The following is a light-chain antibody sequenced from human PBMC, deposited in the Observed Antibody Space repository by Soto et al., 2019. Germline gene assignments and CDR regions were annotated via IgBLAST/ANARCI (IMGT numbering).Light chain of an antibody. CDR1: QSVSSY. CDR3: QERSDWTSA. J-gene: IGKJ4*01. V-gene: IGKV3-11*01. CDR2: DAS. Sequence: EIVLTQSPATLSLSPGERAPLSSRASQSVSSYLAWYQQKPGQAHRLLTYDASNSATGIPARFSGSRSGTDFTRTISTLEPDDFAVYYWQERSDWTSAFGRGIKVQIK.